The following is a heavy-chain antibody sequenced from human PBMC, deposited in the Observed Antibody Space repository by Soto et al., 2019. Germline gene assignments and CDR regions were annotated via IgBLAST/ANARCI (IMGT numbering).Heavy chain of an antibody. CDR1: GGSFKSGSYS. D-gene: IGHD3-3*01. CDR2: VYHTGRT. Sequence: QVQLQESGPGLVKPSETLSLTCTVSGGSFKSGSYSWSWIRQPPGKGLEWIGYVYHTGRTSYNPSLKSRVSIPMGTSKNQFSLNLDSVTAADTAVYFCARDFAYFDSWGQGTLVTVSS. V-gene: IGHV4-61*01. J-gene: IGHJ4*02. CDR3: ARDFAYFDS.